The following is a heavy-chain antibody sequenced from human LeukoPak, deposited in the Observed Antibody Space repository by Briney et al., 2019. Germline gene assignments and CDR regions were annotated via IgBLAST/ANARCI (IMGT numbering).Heavy chain of an antibody. Sequence: SQTLSLTFASSGDSVSSNSAAWNWIRQSPSRGLEWLGRTYYRSKWYNYYAVSVKSRITINPDTSKNQFSLQLNSVTPEDTAVYFCGRDESKRWVKISGFDPWGQGTLVTVSS. CDR3: GRDESKRWVKISGFDP. J-gene: IGHJ5*02. CDR2: TYYRSKWYN. D-gene: IGHD5-24*01. V-gene: IGHV6-1*01. CDR1: GDSVSSNSAA.